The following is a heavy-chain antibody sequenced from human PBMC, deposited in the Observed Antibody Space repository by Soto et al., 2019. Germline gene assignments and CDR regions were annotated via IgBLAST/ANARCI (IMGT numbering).Heavy chain of an antibody. CDR3: ARQNSLVYCSGGSCYAPYYYYGMDV. CDR1: GYSFTSYW. CDR2: IYPGDSDT. J-gene: IGHJ6*02. D-gene: IGHD2-15*01. V-gene: IGHV5-51*01. Sequence: GESLKIYCKGSGYSFTSYWIGWVRQMPGKGLEWMGIIYPGDSDTRYSPSFQGQVTISADKSISTAYLQWSSLKASDTAMYYCARQNSLVYCSGGSCYAPYYYYGMDVWGQGTTVTVSS.